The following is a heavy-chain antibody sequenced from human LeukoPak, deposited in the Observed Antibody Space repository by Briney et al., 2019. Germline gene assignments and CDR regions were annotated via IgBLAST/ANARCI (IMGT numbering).Heavy chain of an antibody. Sequence: SETLSLTCTVSGGSISSYYWSWIRQPPGKGLGWIGYIYYSGSTNYNPSLKSRVTISVDTSKNQFSLKLSSVTAADTAVYYCARHAVTHYYFDYWGQGTLVTVSS. V-gene: IGHV4-59*08. CDR2: IYYSGST. J-gene: IGHJ4*02. D-gene: IGHD4-23*01. CDR3: ARHAVTHYYFDY. CDR1: GGSISSYY.